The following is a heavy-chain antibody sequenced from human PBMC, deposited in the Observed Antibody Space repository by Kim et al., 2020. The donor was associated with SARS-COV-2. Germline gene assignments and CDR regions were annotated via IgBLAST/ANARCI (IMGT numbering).Heavy chain of an antibody. CDR2: IIPIFGTA. D-gene: IGHD1-26*01. J-gene: IGHJ4*02. V-gene: IGHV1-69*13. CDR3: ARDSGSRYYFDY. Sequence: SVKVSCKASGGTFSSYAISWVRQAPGQGLEWMGGIIPIFGTANYAQKFQGRVTITADESTSTAYMELSSLRSEDTAVYYCARDSGSRYYFDYWGQGTLVTVSS. CDR1: GGTFSSYA.